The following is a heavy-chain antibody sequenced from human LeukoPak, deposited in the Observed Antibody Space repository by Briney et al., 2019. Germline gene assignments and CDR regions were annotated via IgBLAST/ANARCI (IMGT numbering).Heavy chain of an antibody. Sequence: PGGSLRLSCAASGFTFSGSAMHWVRQASGKGLEWVGRIRSKANSYATAYAASVKGRFTISRDDSKNTAYLQMNSLKTEDTAVYYCTRLPYCSSTSCYTGMKREDYWGQGTLVTVSS. J-gene: IGHJ4*02. CDR2: IRSKANSYAT. CDR3: TRLPYCSSTSCYTGMKREDY. V-gene: IGHV3-73*01. CDR1: GFTFSGSA. D-gene: IGHD2-2*02.